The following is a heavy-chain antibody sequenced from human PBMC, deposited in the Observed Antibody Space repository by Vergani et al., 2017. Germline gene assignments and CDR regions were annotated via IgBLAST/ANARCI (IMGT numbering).Heavy chain of an antibody. Sequence: QVQLVESGGGVVQPGGSLRLSCAASGFTFSDYGMHWVRQAPGKGLEWVAFIRYDGSNKYYADSVKGRFSISRDNSKNALYLQMNSLRAEDTAVYFCAKDAITMVVAADYWGQGTLVTVSS. CDR2: IRYDGSNK. CDR1: GFTFSDYG. V-gene: IGHV3-30*02. J-gene: IGHJ4*02. D-gene: IGHD3-22*01. CDR3: AKDAITMVVAADY.